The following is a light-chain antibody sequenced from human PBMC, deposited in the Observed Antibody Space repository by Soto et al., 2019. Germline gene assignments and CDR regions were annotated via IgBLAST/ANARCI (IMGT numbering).Light chain of an antibody. V-gene: IGLV1-51*01. CDR2: DNY. CDR1: SSNIGSNY. J-gene: IGLJ2*01. Sequence: QSVLTQPPSVSAAPGQRVTISCSGSSSNIGSNYVSWYQQLPGTAPKLLIYDNYKRPSGIPDRFSGSTSGTSATLAIAGLQTGDEADYYCSSYTVSGAVIFGGGTKLTVL. CDR3: SSYTVSGAVI.